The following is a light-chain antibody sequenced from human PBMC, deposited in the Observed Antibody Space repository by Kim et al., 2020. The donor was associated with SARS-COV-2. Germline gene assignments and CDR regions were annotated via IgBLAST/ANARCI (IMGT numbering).Light chain of an antibody. J-gene: IGKJ2*01. CDR2: DVF. V-gene: IGKV3-20*01. Sequence: PGERVTLSCRASQSVRSNYFAWYQQKPGQAPRLLIFDVFIRATGIPDRFSGGGSGTDFTLTISRLEPEDSAVYYCQQYDHSPVTFGQGTKLE. CDR1: QSVRSNY. CDR3: QQYDHSPVT.